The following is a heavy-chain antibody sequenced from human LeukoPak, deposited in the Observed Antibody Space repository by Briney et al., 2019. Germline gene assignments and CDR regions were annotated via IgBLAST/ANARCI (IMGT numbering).Heavy chain of an antibody. CDR3: ARGRRGYSSSWYERYYFDY. V-gene: IGHV4-34*01. CDR1: GGSFSGYY. CDR2: INHSGST. Sequence: SETLSLTCAVYGGSFSGYYWSWIRQPPRKGLEWIGEINHSGSTNYNPSLKSRVTISVDTSKNQFSLKLSSVTAADTAVYYCARGRRGYSSSWYERYYFDYWGQGTLVTVSS. D-gene: IGHD6-13*01. J-gene: IGHJ4*02.